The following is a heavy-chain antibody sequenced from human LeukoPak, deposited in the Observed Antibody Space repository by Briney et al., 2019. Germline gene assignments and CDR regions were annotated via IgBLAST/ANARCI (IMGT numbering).Heavy chain of an antibody. D-gene: IGHD4-23*01. J-gene: IGHJ3*02. CDR1: GGTFSSYA. CDR2: IIPIFGTA. Sequence: SVKVSCKAPGGTFSSYAISWVRQAPGQGLEWMGGIIPIFGTANYAQKFQGRVTITADESTSTAYMELSSLRSEDTAVYYCARAYLLETMVVNEYHDAFDIWGQGTMVTVSS. V-gene: IGHV1-69*13. CDR3: ARAYLLETMVVNEYHDAFDI.